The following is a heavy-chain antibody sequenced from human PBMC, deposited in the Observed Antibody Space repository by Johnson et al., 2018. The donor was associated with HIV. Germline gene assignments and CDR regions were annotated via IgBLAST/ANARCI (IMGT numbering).Heavy chain of an antibody. CDR1: GFTFDDYA. V-gene: IGHV3-9*01. CDR2: ISWNSGSI. J-gene: IGHJ3*02. CDR3: AKPQWVSSGAFDI. Sequence: LLVESGGGLVQPGRSLRLSCAASGFTFDDYAMHWVRQAPGKGLEWVSGISWNSGSIGYADSVKGRFTISRDNAKNSLYLQMNSLTAEDTAVYYCAKPQWVSSGAFDIWGQGTMVTVSS. D-gene: IGHD3-3*01.